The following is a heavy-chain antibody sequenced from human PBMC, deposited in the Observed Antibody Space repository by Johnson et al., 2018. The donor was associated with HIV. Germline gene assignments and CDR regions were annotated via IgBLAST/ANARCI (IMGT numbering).Heavy chain of an antibody. J-gene: IGHJ3*02. V-gene: IGHV3-33*06. Sequence: QVQLVESGGGLVKPGGSLRLSCAASGFTFSSYAMSWVRQAPGKGLEWVAVIWYDGSNKYYADSVTGRFTISRDNSKNTLYLKMNSLRAEETAVYYCAKQWGVRANGDQENDAFDIWGQGTTVTVSS. CDR2: IWYDGSNK. CDR3: AKQWGVRANGDQENDAFDI. D-gene: IGHD4-17*01. CDR1: GFTFSSYA.